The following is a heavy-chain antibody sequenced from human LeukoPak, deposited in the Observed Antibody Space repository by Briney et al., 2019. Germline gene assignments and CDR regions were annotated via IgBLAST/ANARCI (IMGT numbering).Heavy chain of an antibody. V-gene: IGHV1-69*05. CDR1: GYTFTGYY. Sequence: GASVKVSCKASGYTFTGYYMHWVRQAPGQGLEWMGRIIPIFGTANYAQKFQGRVTITTDESTSTAYMELSSLRSEDTAVYYCARGSGWYEDYWGQGTLVTVSS. D-gene: IGHD6-19*01. CDR3: ARGSGWYEDY. CDR2: IIPIFGTA. J-gene: IGHJ4*02.